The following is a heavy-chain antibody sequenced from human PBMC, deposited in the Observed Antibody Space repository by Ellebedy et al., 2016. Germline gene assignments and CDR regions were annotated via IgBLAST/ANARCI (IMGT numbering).Heavy chain of an antibody. CDR1: GGSFSGYY. D-gene: IGHD6-13*01. V-gene: IGHV4-34*01. CDR3: ARVVLYGSRWVDY. CDR2: INHSGLT. J-gene: IGHJ4*02. Sequence: SETLSLXXAVYGGSFSGYYWSWIRQPPGKGLEWIGEINHSGLTNYNPSLKSRVTISVDMSKSQFSLKLSSVTAADTAVYYCARVVLYGSRWVDYWGQGTLVTVSS.